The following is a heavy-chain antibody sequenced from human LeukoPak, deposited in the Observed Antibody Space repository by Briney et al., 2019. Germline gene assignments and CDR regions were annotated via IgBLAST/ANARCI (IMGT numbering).Heavy chain of an antibody. CDR3: ARGRYGSGSFDY. V-gene: IGHV4-4*07. J-gene: IGHJ4*02. CDR2: IYTSGNT. CDR1: GGSISSYY. D-gene: IGHD3-10*01. Sequence: SETLSLTCTVSGGSISSYYWSWIRQPAGKGLEWIGRIYTSGNTKYNPSLKSRVTISVDTSKNQFSLKLSSVTAADTAVYYCARGRYGSGSFDYWGQGTLVTVSS.